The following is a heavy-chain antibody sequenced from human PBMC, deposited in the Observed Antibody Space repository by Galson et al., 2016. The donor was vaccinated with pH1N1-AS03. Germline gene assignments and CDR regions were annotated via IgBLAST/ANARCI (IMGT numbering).Heavy chain of an antibody. CDR1: GYSFTTYY. V-gene: IGHV1-46*03. CDR3: ARGAVLEQSGTIRFDY. D-gene: IGHD1-7*01. Sequence: SVKVSCKASGYSFTTYYMHWVRQAPGQGLEWMGIINPSRGTTDYAQKFQGRVTMTMETSTSTVYMDLSSLRSEDTAVYYFARGAVLEQSGTIRFDYWCQGTLVTVSS. CDR2: INPSRGTT. J-gene: IGHJ4*02.